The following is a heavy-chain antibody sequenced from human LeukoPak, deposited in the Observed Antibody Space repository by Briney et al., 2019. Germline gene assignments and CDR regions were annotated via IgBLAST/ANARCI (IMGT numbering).Heavy chain of an antibody. CDR3: ARARRDGYNYDY. Sequence: PSETLSLTCTVSGGSISSSSYYWGWIRQPPGKGLEWIGSIYYSGSTYYNPSLKSRVTISVDTSKNQFSLKLSSVTAADTAVYYCARARRDGYNYDYWGQGTLVTVSS. J-gene: IGHJ4*02. D-gene: IGHD5-24*01. V-gene: IGHV4-39*07. CDR2: IYYSGST. CDR1: GGSISSSSYY.